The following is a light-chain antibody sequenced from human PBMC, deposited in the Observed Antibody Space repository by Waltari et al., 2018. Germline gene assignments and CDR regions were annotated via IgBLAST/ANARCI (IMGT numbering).Light chain of an antibody. CDR1: QSVSTY. CDR3: HQYNSWPRGT. V-gene: IGKV3-15*01. J-gene: IGKJ1*01. Sequence: EIVMTQSPATLSVSPGERATLSCRASQSVSTYLAWYQQKPGQGPRLLIYGASTRATGIPARFSGSGSGTEFTLTISSMQSEDFAVYYCHQYNSWPRGTFGQGTKVEIK. CDR2: GAS.